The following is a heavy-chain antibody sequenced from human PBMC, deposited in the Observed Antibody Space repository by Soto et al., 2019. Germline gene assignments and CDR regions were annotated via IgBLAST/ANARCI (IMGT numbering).Heavy chain of an antibody. J-gene: IGHJ4*02. CDR2: IYYSGST. CDR3: ARQGTSVVIQAYFVV. CDR1: GDSISSRSYY. D-gene: IGHD2-21*01. V-gene: IGHV4-39*01. Sequence: SETLSLTCTVTGDSISSRSYYWGWIRQPPGRGLEWIGSIYYSGSTYNNPSLRSRVSMSIATSKDQFSLKLKSVTAADTVLYFSARQGTSVVIQAYFVVWGLGSLLTVSS.